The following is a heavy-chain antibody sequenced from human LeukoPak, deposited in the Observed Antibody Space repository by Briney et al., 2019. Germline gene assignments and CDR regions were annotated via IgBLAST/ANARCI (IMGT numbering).Heavy chain of an antibody. Sequence: PGWSLTLSRVHSQFTFSRYLMHWVRPAPGRGLEWVAVISYDGTNKYYTDSVKGGFTLSRDNSQNTLYLQVNNLRDEDTDGHFCSGYPYYDKLTGFSNWFDPWGQGTLVTVSS. CDR3: SGYPYYDKLTGFSNWFDP. J-gene: IGHJ5*02. D-gene: IGHD3-9*01. V-gene: IGHV3-30*03. CDR1: QFTFSRYL. CDR2: ISYDGTNK.